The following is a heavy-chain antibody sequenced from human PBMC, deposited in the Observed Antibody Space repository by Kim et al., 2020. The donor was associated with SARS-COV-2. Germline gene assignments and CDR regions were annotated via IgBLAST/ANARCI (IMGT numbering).Heavy chain of an antibody. J-gene: IGHJ4*02. CDR2: DP. Sequence: DPRYSPSFQGQVTISADKSISTAYLQWSSLKASDTAMYYCARYVVGSGFDYWGQGTPVTVSS. D-gene: IGHD2-8*02. V-gene: IGHV5-51*01. CDR3: ARYVVGSGFDY.